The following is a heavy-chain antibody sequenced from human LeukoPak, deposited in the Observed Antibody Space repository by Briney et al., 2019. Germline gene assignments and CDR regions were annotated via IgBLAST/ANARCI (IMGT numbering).Heavy chain of an antibody. CDR3: ARRFYYDSSGYPVYYFDY. CDR1: GYTFTSYG. J-gene: IGHJ4*02. V-gene: IGHV1-18*01. CDR2: ISAYNGNT. D-gene: IGHD3-22*01. Sequence: ASVKVSCKASGYTFTSYGISWERQAPGQGLEWMGWISAYNGNTNYAQKLQGRVTMTTDTSTSTAYMELRSLRSDDTAVYYCARRFYYDSSGYPVYYFDYWGQGTLVTVSS.